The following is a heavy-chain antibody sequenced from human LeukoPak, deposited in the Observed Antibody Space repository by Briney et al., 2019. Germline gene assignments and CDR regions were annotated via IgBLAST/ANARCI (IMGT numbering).Heavy chain of an antibody. CDR3: ARDLSGFGDGIESFDM. V-gene: IGHV3-7*01. Sequence: PGGSLRLSCAASGFSFSDYWMSWVRQAPGKGLEWVANINQDGSDKYYLDSVKGRLTITRDNAKNSLYLHINSLRAEDTAVYYCARDLSGFGDGIESFDMWGQGTMVTVPS. CDR2: INQDGSDK. CDR1: GFSFSDYW. J-gene: IGHJ3*02. D-gene: IGHD3-3*01.